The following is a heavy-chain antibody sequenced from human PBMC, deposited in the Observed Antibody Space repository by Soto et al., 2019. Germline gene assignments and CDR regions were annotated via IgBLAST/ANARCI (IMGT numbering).Heavy chain of an antibody. Sequence: QVQLVQSGAEVKKPGASVKVSCKASGYTFTSYDINWVRQATGQGLEWMGWMNPNSGNTGYAQKFQGRVTMTRNTSISTAYMELSSRRSEDTAVYYCARASLPYDPYYYYSMDVWGKGTTVPVSS. CDR1: GYTFTSYD. D-gene: IGHD5-12*01. V-gene: IGHV1-8*01. CDR3: ARASLPYDPYYYYSMDV. J-gene: IGHJ6*03. CDR2: MNPNSGNT.